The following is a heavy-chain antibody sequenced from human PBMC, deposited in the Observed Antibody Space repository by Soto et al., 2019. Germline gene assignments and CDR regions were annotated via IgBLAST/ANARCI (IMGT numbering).Heavy chain of an antibody. V-gene: IGHV3-33*01. Sequence: GGSLRLSCAASGFTFSSYGMHWVRQAPGKGLEWVAVIWYDGSNKYYADSVKGRFTISRDNSKNTLYLQMNSLRAEDTAVYYCARDVGMGRTDIVVVPAHDYYYYYGMDVWGQGTTVTVSS. CDR2: IWYDGSNK. J-gene: IGHJ6*02. CDR3: ARDVGMGRTDIVVVPAHDYYYYYGMDV. D-gene: IGHD2-2*01. CDR1: GFTFSSYG.